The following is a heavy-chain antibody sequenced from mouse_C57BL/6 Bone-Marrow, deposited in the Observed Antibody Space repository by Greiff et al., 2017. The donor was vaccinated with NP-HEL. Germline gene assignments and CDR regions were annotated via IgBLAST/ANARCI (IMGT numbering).Heavy chain of an antibody. Sequence: VKLQQPGAELVRPGSSVKLSCKASGYTFTSYWMDWVKQRPGQGLEWIGNIYPSDSETHHNQKFKDKATLTVDKSSSTAYMQLSSLTSEDSAVYYCARPSTVVVPGFAYWGQGTLVTVSA. V-gene: IGHV1-61*01. CDR1: GYTFTSYW. D-gene: IGHD1-1*01. CDR2: IYPSDSET. CDR3: ARPSTVVVPGFAY. J-gene: IGHJ3*01.